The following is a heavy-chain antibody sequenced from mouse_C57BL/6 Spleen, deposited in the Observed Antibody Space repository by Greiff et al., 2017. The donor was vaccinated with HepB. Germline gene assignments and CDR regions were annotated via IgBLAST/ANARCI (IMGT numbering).Heavy chain of an antibody. CDR1: GYAFTNYL. Sequence: QVQLKQSGAELVRPGTSVKVSCKASGYAFTNYLIEWVKQRPGQGLEWIGVINPGSGGTNYNEKFKGKATLTADKSSSTAYMQLSSLTSEDSAVYFCARSGYHWYFDVWGTGTTVTVSS. J-gene: IGHJ1*03. CDR2: INPGSGGT. CDR3: ARSGYHWYFDV. V-gene: IGHV1-54*01. D-gene: IGHD3-1*01.